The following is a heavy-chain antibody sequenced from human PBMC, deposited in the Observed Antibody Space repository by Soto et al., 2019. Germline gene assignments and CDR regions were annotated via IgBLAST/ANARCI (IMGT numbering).Heavy chain of an antibody. CDR2: INPKTAAT. CDR3: ARIKWGLDYYSGMDV. CDR1: GYTFSDYF. Sequence: ASVKVYCRASGYTFSDYFIQWLRQAPGQGLEWVAWINPKTAATNYAKKFQDRVTLTSDTSFSTAYLELTRLRPDDTALYYCARIKWGLDYYSGMDVWGQGTAVTVSS. V-gene: IGHV1-2*02. J-gene: IGHJ6*02. D-gene: IGHD1-26*01.